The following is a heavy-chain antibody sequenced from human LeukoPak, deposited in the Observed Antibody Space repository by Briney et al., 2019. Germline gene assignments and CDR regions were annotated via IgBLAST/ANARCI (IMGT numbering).Heavy chain of an antibody. CDR1: GGSFSGYY. CDR2: INHSGST. V-gene: IGHV4-34*01. D-gene: IGHD3-3*01. CDR3: ARHILRFLEWTSNWFDP. J-gene: IGHJ5*02. Sequence: SGTLSLTCAVYGGSFSGYYWSWIRQPPGKGLEWIGEINHSGSTNYNPSLKSRVTISVDTSKNQFSLKLSSVTAADTAVYYCARHILRFLEWTSNWFDPWGQGTLVTVSS.